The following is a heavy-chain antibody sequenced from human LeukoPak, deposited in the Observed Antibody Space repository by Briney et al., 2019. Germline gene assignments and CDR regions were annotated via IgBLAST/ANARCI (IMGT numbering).Heavy chain of an antibody. V-gene: IGHV3-30*04. Sequence: GRSLRLSCAASGFTFSSYAMHWVRQAPGKGLEWVAVISYDGSNKYYADSVRGRFTISRDNSKNTLYLQMNTLRAEDTAVYYCATTKQARRYFDYWGQGTLVTVSS. D-gene: IGHD1-1*01. CDR2: ISYDGSNK. CDR1: GFTFSSYA. CDR3: ATTKQARRYFDY. J-gene: IGHJ4*02.